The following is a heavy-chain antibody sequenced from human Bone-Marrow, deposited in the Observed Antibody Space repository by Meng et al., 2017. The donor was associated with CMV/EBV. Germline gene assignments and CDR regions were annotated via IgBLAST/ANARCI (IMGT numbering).Heavy chain of an antibody. V-gene: IGHV3-33*06. CDR3: AKDREPEQQLVSFDD. CDR2: IWYEGSTK. D-gene: IGHD6-13*01. CDR1: RFTFSSYG. J-gene: IGHJ4*02. Sequence: GESLKISCAVSRFTFSSYGMHWVRQAPGKGLEWVAVIWYEGSTKYYAESVKGRFTISRDNSKNTLYLQMNSLRVEDTAVYYCAKDREPEQQLVSFDDWGQGTLVTVSS.